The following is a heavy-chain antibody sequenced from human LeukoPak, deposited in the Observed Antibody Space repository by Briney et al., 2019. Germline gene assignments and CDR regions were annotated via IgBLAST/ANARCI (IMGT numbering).Heavy chain of an antibody. V-gene: IGHV4-39*07. CDR3: ARIGYYDSSGHYYFDY. Sequence: SETLSLTCTVSGGSISSSSYYWGWIRQPPGKGLEWIGSIYYSGSTNYNPSLKSRVTISVDTSRNQFSLKLSSVTAADTAVYYCARIGYYDSSGHYYFDYWGQGTLVTVSS. CDR1: GGSISSSSYY. J-gene: IGHJ4*02. D-gene: IGHD3-22*01. CDR2: IYYSGST.